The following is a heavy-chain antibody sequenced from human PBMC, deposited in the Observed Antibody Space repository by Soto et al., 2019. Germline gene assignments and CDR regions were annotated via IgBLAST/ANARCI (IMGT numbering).Heavy chain of an antibody. V-gene: IGHV3-23*01. J-gene: IGHJ5*02. CDR3: AKDLKIFGISGWFDP. Sequence: EVQLLESGGGLVQPGGSLRLSCAASGFTFSSYAMSWVRQAPGKGLEWVSAISGSGGSTYYADSVKGRFTISRDNSKNTLYLQMNSVRAEDTAVYYCAKDLKIFGISGWFDPWGQGTLVTVSS. CDR2: ISGSGGST. D-gene: IGHD3-3*01. CDR1: GFTFSSYA.